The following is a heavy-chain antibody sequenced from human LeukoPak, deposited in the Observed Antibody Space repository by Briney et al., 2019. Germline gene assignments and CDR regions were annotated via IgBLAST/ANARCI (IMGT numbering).Heavy chain of an antibody. V-gene: IGHV3-15*01. CDR2: IKSKTDGGTT. D-gene: IGHD4-17*01. J-gene: IGHJ6*03. CDR3: TTDPDTVTTDTNYYYYMDV. Sequence: GGSLRLSCAASGFTFSNAWMSWVRQAPGKGLEWVGRIKSKTDGGTTDYAAPVKGRFTISRDDSKNTLYLQMNSLKTEDTAVYYCTTDPDTVTTDTNYYYYMDVWGKGTTVTVSS. CDR1: GFTFSNAW.